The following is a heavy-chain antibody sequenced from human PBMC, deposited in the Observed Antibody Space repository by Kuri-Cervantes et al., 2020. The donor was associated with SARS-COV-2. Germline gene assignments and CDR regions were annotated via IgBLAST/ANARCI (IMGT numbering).Heavy chain of an antibody. Sequence: GGSLRLSCAASGFTFSSYCMHWVRQAPGKGLEWVAVISYDGSNKYYADSVKGRFTISRDNSKNTLYLQMNSLRAEDTAVYYCAREFCFRSGGSCPLIFDYWGQGTLVTVSS. CDR2: ISYDGSNK. V-gene: IGHV3-30*19. CDR3: AREFCFRSGGSCPLIFDY. CDR1: GFTFSSYC. J-gene: IGHJ4*02. D-gene: IGHD2-15*01.